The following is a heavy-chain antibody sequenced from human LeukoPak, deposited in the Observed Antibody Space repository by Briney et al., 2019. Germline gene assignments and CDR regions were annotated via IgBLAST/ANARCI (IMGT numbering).Heavy chain of an antibody. CDR2: IKSKTDGGTT. J-gene: IGHJ4*02. D-gene: IGHD3-10*01. CDR3: TTAGLHYYGSVDY. V-gene: IGHV3-15*01. Sequence: PGGSLRLSCAASGFTFSNAWMSWVRQAPGKGLEWVGRIKSKTDGGTTDYAAPVKGRFTISRDDSKNTLYLQMNSLETEDTAVYYCTTAGLHYYGSVDYWGQGTLVTVSS. CDR1: GFTFSNAW.